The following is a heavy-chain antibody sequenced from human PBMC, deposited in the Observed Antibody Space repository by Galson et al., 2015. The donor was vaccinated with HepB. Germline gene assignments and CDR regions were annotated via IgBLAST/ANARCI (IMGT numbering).Heavy chain of an antibody. D-gene: IGHD3-22*01. V-gene: IGHV5-10-1*01. J-gene: IGHJ6*03. CDR3: ARYPGAPHTMTALYYMDV. CDR2: IDPSDSYT. Sequence: QSGAEVKKPGESLRISCKGSGYSFTSYWISWVRQMPGKGLEWMGRIDPSDSYTNYSPSFQGHVTISADKSISTAYLQWSSLKASDTAMYYCARYPGAPHTMTALYYMDVWGKGTTVTVSS. CDR1: GYSFTSYW.